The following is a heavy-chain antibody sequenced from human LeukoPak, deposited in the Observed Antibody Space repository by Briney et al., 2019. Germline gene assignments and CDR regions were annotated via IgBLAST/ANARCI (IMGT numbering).Heavy chain of an antibody. CDR1: GGSFSGYY. J-gene: IGHJ6*02. D-gene: IGHD4-23*01. V-gene: IGHV4-34*01. Sequence: SETLSLTCAVYGGSFSGYYWSWIRQPPGKGLEWIGEINHSGSTNYNPSLKSRVTISVDTSKNQFSLKLSSVTAADTAVYYCVHGVAATVVTPGPIYYYGMDVWGQGTTVTVSS. CDR3: VHGVAATVVTPGPIYYYGMDV. CDR2: INHSGST.